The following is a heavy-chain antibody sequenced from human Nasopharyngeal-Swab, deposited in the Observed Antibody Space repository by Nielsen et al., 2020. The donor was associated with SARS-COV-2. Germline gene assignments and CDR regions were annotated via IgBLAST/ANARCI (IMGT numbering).Heavy chain of an antibody. D-gene: IGHD2-2*01. J-gene: IGHJ6*02. V-gene: IGHV4-59*13. Sequence: ESLKISCTVSGGSISSYYWNWIRQPPGKGLEWIGYIYYSGSTNYNPSLKSRVTISVDTSKNQFSLKLTSVTAADTAVYYCARTFIVVVPAAMSDFSGMDVWGQGTTVTVSS. CDR3: ARTFIVVVPAAMSDFSGMDV. CDR2: IYYSGST. CDR1: GGSISSYY.